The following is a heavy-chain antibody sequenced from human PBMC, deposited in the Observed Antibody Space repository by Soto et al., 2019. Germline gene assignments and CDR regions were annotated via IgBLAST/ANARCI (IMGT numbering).Heavy chain of an antibody. CDR3: ARGPAVLTGYQNYFDY. CDR1: GYTFTSYY. J-gene: IGHJ4*02. Sequence: ASVKVSCKASGYTFTSYYIHWVRQAPGQGLEWMGWINPNSGGTNYAQKFQGRVTMTRDTSISTAYMELSRLRSDDTAVYYCARGPAVLTGYQNYFDYWGQGTLLTVSS. V-gene: IGHV1-2*02. D-gene: IGHD3-9*01. CDR2: INPNSGGT.